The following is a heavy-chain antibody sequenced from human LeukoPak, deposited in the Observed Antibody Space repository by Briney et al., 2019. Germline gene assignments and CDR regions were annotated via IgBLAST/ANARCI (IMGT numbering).Heavy chain of an antibody. CDR3: ARLTMVRGVIPYFDY. Sequence: PSETLSLTCTVSGGSISSYYWSWIRQPAGKALEWIGRIYTSGSTNYNPSLKSRVTMSVDTSKNQFSLKLSSVTAADTAVYYCARLTMVRGVIPYFDYWGQGTLVTVSS. CDR2: IYTSGST. D-gene: IGHD3-10*01. V-gene: IGHV4-4*07. CDR1: GGSISSYY. J-gene: IGHJ4*02.